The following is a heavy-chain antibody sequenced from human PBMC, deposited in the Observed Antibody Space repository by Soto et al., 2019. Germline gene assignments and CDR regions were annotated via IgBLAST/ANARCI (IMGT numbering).Heavy chain of an antibody. Sequence: PSETLSVTCTVSGGSISSYYWSWIRQPPGKGLEWIGYIYYSGSTNYNPSLKSRVTISVDTSKNQFSLKLSSVTAADTAVYYCARLYCSGGSCYDAFYIWGQGTMVTVSS. D-gene: IGHD2-15*01. CDR3: ARLYCSGGSCYDAFYI. J-gene: IGHJ3*02. V-gene: IGHV4-59*01. CDR2: IYYSGST. CDR1: GGSISSYY.